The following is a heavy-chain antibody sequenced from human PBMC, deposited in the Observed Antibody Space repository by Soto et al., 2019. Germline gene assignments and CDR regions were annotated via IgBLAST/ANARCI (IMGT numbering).Heavy chain of an antibody. CDR2: ISGSGGST. V-gene: IGHV3-23*01. D-gene: IGHD4-17*01. J-gene: IGHJ4*02. CDR1: GFTFSSYA. CDR3: AKDYGDFDY. Sequence: GGSLRLSCAASGFTFSSYAMSWVRQAPGKGLEWVSAISGSGGSTYYAETVKGRFTISRDNSKNTLYLQKNSLRAEDTAVYYCAKDYGDFDYWGQGTLVTVSS.